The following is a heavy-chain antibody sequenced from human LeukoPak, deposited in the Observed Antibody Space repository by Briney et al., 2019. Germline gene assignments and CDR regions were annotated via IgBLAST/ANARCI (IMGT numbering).Heavy chain of an antibody. CDR3: VKSPLNLGYCSGGSCHYFDY. CDR2: ISGTGSST. V-gene: IGHV3-23*01. J-gene: IGHJ4*02. Sequence: PGGSLRLSCAASGFTFSTYAMGWVRQAPGKGLEWVSTISGTGSSTYCADSVKGRFTISRDSSKNTLYLQMNSLRAEDTAVYYCVKSPLNLGYCSGGSCHYFDYWGQGTLVTVSS. D-gene: IGHD2-15*01. CDR1: GFTFSTYA.